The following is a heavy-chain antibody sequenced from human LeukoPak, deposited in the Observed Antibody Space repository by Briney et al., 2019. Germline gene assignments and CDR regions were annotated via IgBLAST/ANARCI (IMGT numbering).Heavy chain of an antibody. J-gene: IGHJ4*02. D-gene: IGHD1-26*01. V-gene: IGHV4-61*02. CDR1: GGSITNGGYY. Sequence: SETLSLTCTVSGGSITNGGYYWSWIRQPAGKGLEWIGRIYTTGNTNYNPSLKSRVTISLDTSKNQFSLKLSSVSAEDTALYYCARERLGGSYYRPVDYWGQGTLVTVSS. CDR2: IYTTGNT. CDR3: ARERLGGSYYRPVDY.